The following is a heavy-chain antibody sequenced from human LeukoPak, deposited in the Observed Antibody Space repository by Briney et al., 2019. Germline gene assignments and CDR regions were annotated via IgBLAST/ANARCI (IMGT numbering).Heavy chain of an antibody. V-gene: IGHV3-30*18. CDR1: GFTFSSYG. CDR2: ISYDGSNT. D-gene: IGHD3-10*01. CDR3: AKPYYYGSRSHMDY. J-gene: IGHJ4*02. Sequence: GRSLRLSCAASGFTFSSYGMHWVRQAPGKGLEWVAVISYDGSNTYYADSVKGRFTISRDNSQNMLYLQMNSLRAEDTAVYYCAKPYYYGSRSHMDYWGQGTLVTVSS.